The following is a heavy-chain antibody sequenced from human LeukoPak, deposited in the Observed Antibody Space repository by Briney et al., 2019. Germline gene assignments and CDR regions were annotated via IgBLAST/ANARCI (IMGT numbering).Heavy chain of an antibody. V-gene: IGHV3-30*18. CDR1: GFTFSSYG. CDR3: ANDGYYGSGTYPDY. D-gene: IGHD3-10*01. Sequence: GTSLRLSCAASGFTFSSYGMNWVRQAPGKGLEWVAVISYDGTNKFYVDSLRGRFTICRDNSKNTLYLQMNSLRAEDTAVYYCANDGYYGSGTYPDYWGQGTLVTVSS. CDR2: ISYDGTNK. J-gene: IGHJ4*02.